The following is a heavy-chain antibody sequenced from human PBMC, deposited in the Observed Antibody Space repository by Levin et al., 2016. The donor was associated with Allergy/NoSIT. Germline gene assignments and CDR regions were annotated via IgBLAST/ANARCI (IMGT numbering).Heavy chain of an antibody. V-gene: IGHV3-33*01. CDR2: IWYDGSNE. J-gene: IGHJ4*02. Sequence: VRQAPGKGLEWVAVIWYDGSNEYYTDSVKGRFTISRDNSKNTLYLQMNSLRAEDTAVYYCARDIVARLDYWGQGTLVTVSS. CDR3: ARDIVARLDY. D-gene: IGHD2-15*01.